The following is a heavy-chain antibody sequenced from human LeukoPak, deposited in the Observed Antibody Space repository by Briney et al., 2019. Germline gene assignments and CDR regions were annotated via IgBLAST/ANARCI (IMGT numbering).Heavy chain of an antibody. Sequence: SETLSLTCTVSVGSISSYFWSWIRQPPGKGLEWIGHIYYSGSTNYNPSLKSRVAISLDTSKNHFSLKLSSVTAADTAVYYCATGDYFDYWGQGTLVTVSS. D-gene: IGHD3-10*01. J-gene: IGHJ4*02. CDR1: VGSISSYF. CDR2: IYYSGST. CDR3: ATGDYFDY. V-gene: IGHV4-59*08.